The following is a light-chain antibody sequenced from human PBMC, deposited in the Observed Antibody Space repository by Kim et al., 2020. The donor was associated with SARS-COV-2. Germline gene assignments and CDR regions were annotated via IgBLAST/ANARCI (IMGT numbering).Light chain of an antibody. J-gene: IGLJ1*01. V-gene: IGLV1-51*01. CDR1: SSNIGNNY. Sequence: QSVLTQPPSVSAAPGQKVTISCSGSSSNIGNNYVSRYQQLPGTAPKLLIYDNDKRPSGIPDRFSGSKSGTSATLGITGLQTGDEADYYCGAWDSSLSGYLFGTGTKVTVL. CDR3: GAWDSSLSGYL. CDR2: DND.